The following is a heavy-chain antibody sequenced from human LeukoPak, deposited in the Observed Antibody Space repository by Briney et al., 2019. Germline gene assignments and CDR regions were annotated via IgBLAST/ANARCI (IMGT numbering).Heavy chain of an antibody. CDR3: AREGYDFWSGYVNWFDP. D-gene: IGHD3-3*01. J-gene: IGHJ5*02. Sequence: GGSLRLSCAASGFTFSSYWMHWVRQAPGKGLVWVSRINSDGSSTSYADSVKGRFPISRDNAKTTLYLQMNSLRAEDTAVYYCAREGYDFWSGYVNWFDPWGQGTLVTVSS. CDR2: INSDGSST. CDR1: GFTFSSYW. V-gene: IGHV3-74*01.